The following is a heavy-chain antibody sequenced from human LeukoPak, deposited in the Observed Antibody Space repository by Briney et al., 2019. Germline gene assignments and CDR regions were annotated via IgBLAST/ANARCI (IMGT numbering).Heavy chain of an antibody. V-gene: IGHV3-73*01. CDR3: TRGYCSGGSCFNFDY. CDR2: IRSKANSYAS. Sequence: GGSLRLSCAASGFTFSGSAMHWVRQASGKGLEWVARIRSKANSYASAHAASVKGRFTISRDDSKNTAYLQMNSLKTEDTAVYYCTRGYCSGGSCFNFDYWGQGTLVTVSS. D-gene: IGHD2-15*01. J-gene: IGHJ4*02. CDR1: GFTFSGSA.